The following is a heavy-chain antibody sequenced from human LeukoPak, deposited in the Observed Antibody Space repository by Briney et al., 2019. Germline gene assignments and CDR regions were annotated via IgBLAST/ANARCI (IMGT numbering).Heavy chain of an antibody. D-gene: IGHD5-12*01. V-gene: IGHV3-30*03. CDR1: GFTFSSYG. J-gene: IGHJ6*03. CDR3: ARGRGYSGYGYYYMDV. CDR2: ISYDGSNK. Sequence: PGRSLRLSCAASGFTFSSYGMHWVRQAPGKGLEWVAVISYDGSNKYYADSVKGRFTISRDDSKNTLYLQMNSLRAEDTAVYYCARGRGYSGYGYYYMDVWGKGTTVTVSS.